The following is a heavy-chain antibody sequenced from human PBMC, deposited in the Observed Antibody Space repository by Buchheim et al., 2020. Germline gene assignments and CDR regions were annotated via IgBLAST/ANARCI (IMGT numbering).Heavy chain of an antibody. D-gene: IGHD3-16*01. Sequence: QVQLVQSGAEVKKPGASVKVSCKASGYTFTSYYMHWVRQAPGQGLEWMGIINPSGGSTSYAQKFQGRVTMTRDTSTSTVYMELSSRGSEDTAVFYWAIAGAGGGRGDYWGQGTL. CDR3: AIAGAGGGRGDY. CDR2: INPSGGST. CDR1: GYTFTSYY. J-gene: IGHJ4*02. V-gene: IGHV1-46*01.